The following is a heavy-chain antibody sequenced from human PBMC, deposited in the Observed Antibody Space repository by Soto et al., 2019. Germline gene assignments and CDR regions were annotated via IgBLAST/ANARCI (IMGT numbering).Heavy chain of an antibody. D-gene: IGHD6-19*01. CDR1: GYSFTSYW. V-gene: IGHV5-51*01. J-gene: IGHJ1*01. CDR3: AKGSPYSSGHEYFQH. Sequence: GESLKISCKGSGYSFTSYWIGWVRQMPGKGLEWMGIIYPGDSDTRYSPSFQGQVTISADKSISTAYLQWSSLKASDTAMYYCAKGSPYSSGHEYFQHWGQGTLVTVSS. CDR2: IYPGDSDT.